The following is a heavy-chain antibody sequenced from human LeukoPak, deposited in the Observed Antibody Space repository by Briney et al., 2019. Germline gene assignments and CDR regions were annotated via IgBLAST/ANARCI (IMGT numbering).Heavy chain of an antibody. V-gene: IGHV4-31*03. D-gene: IGHD1-26*01. CDR1: GGSISNDGHY. J-gene: IGHJ4*02. CDR3: ARSSVGTTGPFDY. CDR2: IHYSGST. Sequence: PSETLSLTCTVSGGSISNDGHYWSWIRQHPGKGLEWNGYIHYSGSTYYNPSLKSRVTISIDTSKNQFSLKLSSMTAADTAVYYCARSSVGTTGPFDYWGQGTLVTVSS.